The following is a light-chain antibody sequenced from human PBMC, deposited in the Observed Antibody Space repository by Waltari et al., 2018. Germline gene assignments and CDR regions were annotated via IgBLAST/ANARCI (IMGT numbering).Light chain of an antibody. Sequence: QSALTQPASVSGSPGQSISISCIGTSRDVGPYNLVSWYQHHPGKAPKLIVFEASKRPSGVSNRFSGSKAANTASLIISGLQADDEVDYYCCSYAGSGSWVFGGGTKVTVI. CDR1: SRDVGPYNL. J-gene: IGLJ3*02. V-gene: IGLV2-23*01. CDR2: EAS. CDR3: CSYAGSGSWV.